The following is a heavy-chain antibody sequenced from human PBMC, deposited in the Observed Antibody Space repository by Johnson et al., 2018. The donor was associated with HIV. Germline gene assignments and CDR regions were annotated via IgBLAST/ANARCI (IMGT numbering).Heavy chain of an antibody. J-gene: IGHJ3*02. D-gene: IGHD3-10*01. CDR3: ARSWFRELFPEDAFDI. Sequence: VQLVESGGGVVQPGGSLRLSCAASGFTFSSYAMHWVRQAPGKGLEYVSAISSNGGSTYYANSVKGRFTISRDNSKNTLYLQMGSLRAEDMAVYYCARSWFRELFPEDAFDIWGQGTMVTVSS. V-gene: IGHV3-64*01. CDR1: GFTFSSYA. CDR2: ISSNGGST.